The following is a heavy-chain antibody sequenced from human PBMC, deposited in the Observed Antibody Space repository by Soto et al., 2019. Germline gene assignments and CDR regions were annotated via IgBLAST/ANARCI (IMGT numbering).Heavy chain of an antibody. CDR1: GYSFTSYW. D-gene: IGHD2-15*01. Sequence: GESLKISCKGSGYSFTSYWIGWVRQMPGKGLEWMGIIYPGDSDTRYSPSFQGQVTISADKSISTAYLQWSSLKASDTAMYYCAKGITVVVVAATLTDAFDIWGQGTMVTVSS. V-gene: IGHV5-51*01. CDR3: AKGITVVVVAATLTDAFDI. CDR2: IYPGDSDT. J-gene: IGHJ3*02.